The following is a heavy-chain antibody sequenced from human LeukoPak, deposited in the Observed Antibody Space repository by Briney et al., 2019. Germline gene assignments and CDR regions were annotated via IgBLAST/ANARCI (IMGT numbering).Heavy chain of an antibody. CDR3: AKKSGGSYQRDFDY. D-gene: IGHD1-26*01. CDR2: ISGSGGST. Sequence: GASLRLSCTASGFTFSSYAMSWVRQAPGKGLEWVSSISGSGGSTYYADSVKGRFTISRDNSKNTLYLQMNSLRAEDTAVYYCAKKSGGSYQRDFDYWGQGTLVTVSS. CDR1: GFTFSSYA. V-gene: IGHV3-23*01. J-gene: IGHJ4*02.